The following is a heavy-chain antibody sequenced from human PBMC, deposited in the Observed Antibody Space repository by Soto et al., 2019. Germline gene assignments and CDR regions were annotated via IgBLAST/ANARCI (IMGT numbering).Heavy chain of an antibody. Sequence: GGSLRLSCAASGFTFSSYAMSWVRQAPGKGLEWVSVISGSGGSTYYADSVKGRFTISRDNSKNTLYLQMNSLRAEDTAVYYCAKWKGYYGSESYSGYYYGMDVWGQGTTVTVSS. CDR3: AKWKGYYGSESYSGYYYGMDV. J-gene: IGHJ6*02. V-gene: IGHV3-23*01. CDR2: ISGSGGST. D-gene: IGHD3-10*01. CDR1: GFTFSSYA.